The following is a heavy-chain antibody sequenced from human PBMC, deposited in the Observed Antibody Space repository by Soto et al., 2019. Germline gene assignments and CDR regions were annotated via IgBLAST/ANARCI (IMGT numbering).Heavy chain of an antibody. J-gene: IGHJ4*02. CDR3: AKFRVGGYCTSDVCWHFNY. D-gene: IGHD2-8*01. Sequence: LGESLKISCKGLGYSFTRDWIAWVRQMPGKGLEWMGIIYPGDLETRYSPSFEGQVTLSVDTSITTAYLQWSSLKASDTAMYYCAKFRVGGYCTSDVCWHFNYWGKGTLVTVSS. CDR1: GYSFTRDW. V-gene: IGHV5-51*01. CDR2: IYPGDLET.